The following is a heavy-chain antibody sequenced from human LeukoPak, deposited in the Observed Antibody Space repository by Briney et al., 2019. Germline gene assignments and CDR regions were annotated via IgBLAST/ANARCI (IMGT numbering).Heavy chain of an antibody. J-gene: IGHJ3*02. D-gene: IGHD6-13*01. CDR3: ARGPFVLIAAAANDAFDI. CDR1: GFTFRTYD. Sequence: GGSLRLSCAASGFTFRTYDMNWVRQAPGREREGVSYFSSSGRTIYYTDSVKDRFTVSRDKPNNSLYLDMDSLRAEDTAIYYCARGPFVLIAAAANDAFDIWGQGTMVTVSS. CDR2: FSSSGRTI. V-gene: IGHV3-48*03.